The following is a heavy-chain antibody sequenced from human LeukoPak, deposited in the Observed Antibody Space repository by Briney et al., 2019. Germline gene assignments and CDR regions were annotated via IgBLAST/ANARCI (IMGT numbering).Heavy chain of an antibody. CDR2: INPNSGGT. D-gene: IGHD2-21*02. Sequence: ASVKVSCKASGYTFTGYYMHWVRQAPGQGLEWMGWINPNSGGTNYAQKFQGRVTMTRDTSISTAYMELSRLRSDDTAVYYCARDCGGDCRTFDPWGQGTLVTVSS. J-gene: IGHJ5*02. CDR1: GYTFTGYY. CDR3: ARDCGGDCRTFDP. V-gene: IGHV1-2*02.